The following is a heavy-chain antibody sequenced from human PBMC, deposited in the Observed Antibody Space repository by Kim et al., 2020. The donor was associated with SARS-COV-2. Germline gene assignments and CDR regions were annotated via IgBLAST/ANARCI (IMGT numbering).Heavy chain of an antibody. CDR3: AKGYCSSTSCYTDRDFDY. D-gene: IGHD2-2*02. CDR2: ISWDGGST. V-gene: IGHV3-43*01. CDR1: GFTFDDYT. Sequence: GGSLRLSCAASGFTFDDYTMHWVRQAPGKGLEWVSLISWDGGSTYYADSVKGRFTISRDNSKNSLYLQMNSLRTEDTALYYCAKGYCSSTSCYTDRDFDYWGQGTLVTVSS. J-gene: IGHJ4*02.